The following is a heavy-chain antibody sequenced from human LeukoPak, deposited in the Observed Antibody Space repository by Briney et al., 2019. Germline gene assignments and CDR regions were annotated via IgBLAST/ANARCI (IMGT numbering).Heavy chain of an antibody. V-gene: IGHV1-2*02. J-gene: IGHJ4*02. CDR2: INPNSGGT. D-gene: IGHD3-10*01. CDR1: GYTFTGYY. Sequence: GASVKVSCKASGYTFTGYYMHWVRQAPGQGLEWMGWINPNSGGTNYAQKFQGRVTMTRDTSISTAYMELSRLRSDDTAVYYCARDVRRGRPYYFDYWGQGTLVTVSS. CDR3: ARDVRRGRPYYFDY.